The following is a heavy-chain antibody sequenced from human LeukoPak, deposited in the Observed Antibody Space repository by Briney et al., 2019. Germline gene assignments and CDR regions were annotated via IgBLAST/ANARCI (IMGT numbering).Heavy chain of an antibody. CDR2: IYHSGST. J-gene: IGHJ4*02. D-gene: IGHD3-9*01. CDR3: ARLSRSYYDILTGYYSPLYYFDY. Sequence: PSGTLSITCAVSGGSISSSNWWSWVRQPPGKGLEWIGEIYHSGSTNYNPSLKSRVTMSVDKSKNQFSLKLSSVTAADTAVYYCARLSRSYYDILTGYYSPLYYFDYWGQGTLVTVSS. CDR1: GGSISSSNW. V-gene: IGHV4-4*02.